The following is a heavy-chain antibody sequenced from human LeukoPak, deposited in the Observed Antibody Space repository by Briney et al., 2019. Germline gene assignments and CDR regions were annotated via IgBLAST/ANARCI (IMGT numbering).Heavy chain of an antibody. Sequence: GGSLRLPCAASGFTFSDFWMAWVRQAPGRGLEWVANIKPDGSQKYYVGSVKGRFSISRDNAENSLYLQMNSLRAEDTAVYYCANSGWSLRDYWGQGTLVTVSS. CDR2: IKPDGSQK. J-gene: IGHJ4*02. V-gene: IGHV3-7*01. D-gene: IGHD6-19*01. CDR3: ANSGWSLRDY. CDR1: GFTFSDFW.